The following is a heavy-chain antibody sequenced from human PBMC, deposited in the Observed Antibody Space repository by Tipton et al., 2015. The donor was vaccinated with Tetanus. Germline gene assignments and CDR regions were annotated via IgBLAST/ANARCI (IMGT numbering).Heavy chain of an antibody. CDR1: GGSISSGGYY. Sequence: GLVKPSQTLSLTCTVSGGSISSGGYYWSWIRQHPGKGLEWIGDIYYSGSTYYNPSLKSRATLSVDPSKNQFSLKLNSMTAADTAVYYCARDQARGARGWNYFDYWGQGTLVTASS. CDR2: IYYSGST. V-gene: IGHV4-31*03. CDR3: ARDQARGARGWNYFDY. J-gene: IGHJ4*02. D-gene: IGHD1-26*01.